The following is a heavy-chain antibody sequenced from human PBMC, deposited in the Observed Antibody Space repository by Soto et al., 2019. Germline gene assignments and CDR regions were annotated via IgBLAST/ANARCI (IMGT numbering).Heavy chain of an antibody. CDR3: ARGLRDGNFDY. D-gene: IGHD4-17*01. J-gene: IGHJ4*02. V-gene: IGHV1-2*02. CDR1: GYSFTDYY. CDR2: INPNSGGT. Sequence: VASVKVSCKSSGYSFTDYYIHWVRQAPGQGLEWMGWINPNSGGTSYAQRFQGRVTVTRDTSFSTAYMELSSLRSDDTAVYYCARGLRDGNFDYWGQGTLVSVSS.